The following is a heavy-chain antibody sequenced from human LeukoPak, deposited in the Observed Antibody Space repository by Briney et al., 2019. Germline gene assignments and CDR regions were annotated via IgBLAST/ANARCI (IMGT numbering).Heavy chain of an antibody. CDR2: ISYDGSNK. D-gene: IGHD3-22*01. Sequence: GRSLRLSCAASGFTFSSYGMHWVRQAPGKGPEWVAVISYDGSNKYYADSVKGRFTISRDNSKNTLYLQMNSLRAEDTAVYYCAKDSSGYYVYWGQGTLVTVSS. CDR1: GFTFSSYG. V-gene: IGHV3-30*18. CDR3: AKDSSGYYVY. J-gene: IGHJ4*02.